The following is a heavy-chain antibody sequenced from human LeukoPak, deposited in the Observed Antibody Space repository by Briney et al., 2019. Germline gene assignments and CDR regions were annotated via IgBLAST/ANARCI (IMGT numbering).Heavy chain of an antibody. V-gene: IGHV3-30*18. J-gene: IGHJ3*02. CDR3: AKDKGGGYGNDGFDI. D-gene: IGHD3-16*01. CDR2: ISYDGSNQ. CDR1: GFTFSSYG. Sequence: GGSLRLSCAASGFTFSSYGMHWVRQAPGKGREWVAVISYDGSNQYYADSVKGRFNISRDNSKNTLYLQMNSLRAEDTAVYYCAKDKGGGYGNDGFDIWGRGTMVTVSS.